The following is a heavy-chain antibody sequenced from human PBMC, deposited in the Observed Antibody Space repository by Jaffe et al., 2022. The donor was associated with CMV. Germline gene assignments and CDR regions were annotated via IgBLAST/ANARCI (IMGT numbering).Heavy chain of an antibody. Sequence: QLQLQESGPGLMKPSETLSLTCTVSGGSISSSSYYWGWIRQPPGKGLEWIGSLYYSGNTYYNPSLKSRVTISVDTSKNQFSLKLSSVTAADTAVYYCVRHFPYYDFWSGYQDRTYYFDYWGQGTLVTVSS. CDR2: LYYSGNT. D-gene: IGHD3-3*01. CDR3: VRHFPYYDFWSGYQDRTYYFDY. CDR1: GGSISSSSYY. J-gene: IGHJ4*02. V-gene: IGHV4-39*01.